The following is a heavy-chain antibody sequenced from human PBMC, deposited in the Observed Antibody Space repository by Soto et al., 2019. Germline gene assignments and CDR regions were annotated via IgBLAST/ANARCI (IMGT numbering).Heavy chain of an antibody. CDR2: IKQDGSEK. CDR3: ASLEDGFYDSSGPFDY. Sequence: EVQLVESGGGLVQPGGSLRLSCAASGFTFSSYWMSWVRQAPGKGLEWVANIKQDGSEKYYVDSVKGRFTISRDNAKNSLYLQMNSLRAEDTAVYYCASLEDGFYDSSGPFDYWGQGTLLTVSS. V-gene: IGHV3-7*01. J-gene: IGHJ4*02. CDR1: GFTFSSYW. D-gene: IGHD3-22*01.